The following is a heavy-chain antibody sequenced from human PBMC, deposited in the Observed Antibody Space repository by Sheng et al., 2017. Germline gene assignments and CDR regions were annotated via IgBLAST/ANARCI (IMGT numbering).Heavy chain of an antibody. CDR2: IIPILGIA. V-gene: IGHV1-69*10. J-gene: IGHJ5*02. CDR1: GGTFSSYA. CDR3: ARGTLGYCSSTSCYRSRWDWFDP. D-gene: IGHD2-2*02. Sequence: QVQLVQSGAEVKKPGSSVKVSCKASGGTFSSYAISWVRQAPGQGLEWMGGIIPILGIANYAQKFQGRVTITADKSTSTAYMELSSLRSEDTAVYYCARGTLGYCSSTSCYRSRWDWFDPWGQGTLVTVSS.